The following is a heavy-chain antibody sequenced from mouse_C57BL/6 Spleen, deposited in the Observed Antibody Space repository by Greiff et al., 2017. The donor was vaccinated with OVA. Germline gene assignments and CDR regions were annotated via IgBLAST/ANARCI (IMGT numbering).Heavy chain of an antibody. J-gene: IGHJ1*03. CDR1: GYTFTDYF. Sequence: VKLMESGAELVRPGASVKLSCKASGYTFTDYFINWVKQRPGQGLEWIARIYPGSGNTYYNEKFKGKATLTAEKSSSTAYMQLNSLTSEDSAVYFCARERSNYGYFDVWGTGTTVTVSS. V-gene: IGHV1-76*01. CDR3: ARERSNYGYFDV. D-gene: IGHD2-5*01. CDR2: IYPGSGNT.